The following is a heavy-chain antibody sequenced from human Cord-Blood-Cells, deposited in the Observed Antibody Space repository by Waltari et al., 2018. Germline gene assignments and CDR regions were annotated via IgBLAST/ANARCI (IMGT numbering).Heavy chain of an antibody. CDR1: SSYA. D-gene: IGHD6-13*01. CDR3: VRTPPYSSYWYFDL. J-gene: IGHJ2*01. Sequence: SSYAISWVRQAPGQGLEWMGGIIPIFGTANYAQKFQGRVTITADESTSTAYMELSSLRSEDTAVYYCVRTPPYSSYWYFDLWGRGTLVTVSS. V-gene: IGHV1-69*01. CDR2: IIPIFGTA.